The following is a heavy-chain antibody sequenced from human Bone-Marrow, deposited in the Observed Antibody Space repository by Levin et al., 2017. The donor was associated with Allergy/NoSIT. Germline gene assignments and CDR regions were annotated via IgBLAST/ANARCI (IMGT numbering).Heavy chain of an antibody. CDR2: IYYSGST. J-gene: IGHJ6*02. CDR1: GGSISGYY. D-gene: IGHD7-27*01. CDR3: ARDRTITTTGETYFYGMDV. Sequence: SQTLSLTCTVSGGSISGYYWSWIRQPPGKGLEWIGYIYYSGSTKYNPSLKSRVTISVDTSKNQFSLKLNSVTAADTAVYYCARDRTITTTGETYFYGMDVWGQGTTVTVS. V-gene: IGHV4-59*01.